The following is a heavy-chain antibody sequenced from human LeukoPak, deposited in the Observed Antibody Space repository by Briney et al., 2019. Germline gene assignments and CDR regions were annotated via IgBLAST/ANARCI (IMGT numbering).Heavy chain of an antibody. CDR1: GYSISRGYY. Sequence: SETLSLTCTVSGYSISRGYYWGWIRQPPGKGLEWIGSIYHTGNTYSNPPLKSRVTISVDTPKNQFSLKLNSVTAADTAVYYCARYNPSGYDLDYWGQGSLVTVSS. V-gene: IGHV4-38-2*02. J-gene: IGHJ4*02. CDR2: IYHTGNT. D-gene: IGHD5-12*01. CDR3: ARYNPSGYDLDY.